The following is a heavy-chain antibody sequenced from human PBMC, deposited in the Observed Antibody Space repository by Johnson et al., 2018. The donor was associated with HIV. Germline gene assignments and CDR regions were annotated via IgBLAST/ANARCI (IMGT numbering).Heavy chain of an antibody. J-gene: IGHJ3*02. CDR2: IYSGSTI. CDR3: ARGGAYCGGDCNAFDI. Sequence: VQLVESGGGLVQPGGSLRLSCAASGFTVSSNYMSWVRQAPGKGLEWVSVIYSGSTIYYADSVKGRFTISRDNAKNSLYLQMNSLRAEDTAVYYCARGGAYCGGDCNAFDIWGHGTMVTVSS. V-gene: IGHV3-66*01. CDR1: GFTVSSNY. D-gene: IGHD2-21*02.